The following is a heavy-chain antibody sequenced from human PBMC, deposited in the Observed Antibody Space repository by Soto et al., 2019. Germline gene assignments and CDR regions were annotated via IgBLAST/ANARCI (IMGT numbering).Heavy chain of an antibody. J-gene: IGHJ6*02. CDR3: ARDFHRYCTNGVCFPNTYYYGMDV. CDR1: GGSISSGGYY. D-gene: IGHD2-8*01. V-gene: IGHV4-31*03. CDR2: IYYSGST. Sequence: SETLSLTCTVSGGSISSGGYYWSWIRQHPGKGLEWIGYIYYSGSTYYNPSLKSRVTISVDTSKNQFSLKLSSVTAADTAVYYCARDFHRYCTNGVCFPNTYYYGMDVWGQGTTVTISS.